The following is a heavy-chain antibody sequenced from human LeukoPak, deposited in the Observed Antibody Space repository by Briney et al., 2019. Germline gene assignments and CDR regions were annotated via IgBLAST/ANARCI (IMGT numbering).Heavy chain of an antibody. V-gene: IGHV4-4*09. CDR3: AGSVPAPKEFAY. J-gene: IGHJ4*02. Sequence: SETLPLTCTVSNGSISSYYWSWIRQPPGKGLEWIGYIYTSGTTNYNPSLKSRVTISADTSKNHFSLKLNSVTAADTAVYYCAGSVPAPKEFAYWGQGTLVTVSS. CDR2: IYTSGTT. D-gene: IGHD2-2*01. CDR1: NGSISSYY.